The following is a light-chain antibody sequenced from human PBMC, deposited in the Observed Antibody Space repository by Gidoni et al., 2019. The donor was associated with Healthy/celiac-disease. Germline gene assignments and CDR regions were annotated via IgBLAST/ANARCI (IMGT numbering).Light chain of an antibody. V-gene: IGLV6-57*01. CDR2: EDN. CDR1: SGSIARNY. Sequence: NFMLTQPQSASESPWTTVTISCTRSSGSIARNYVQWYQQRPGSSPTTVIYEDNQRPSGVPDRFSGSIDSSSNSASLTISGLKTEDEADYYCQSYDSSNQRVFGGGTKLTVL. CDR3: QSYDSSNQRV. J-gene: IGLJ3*02.